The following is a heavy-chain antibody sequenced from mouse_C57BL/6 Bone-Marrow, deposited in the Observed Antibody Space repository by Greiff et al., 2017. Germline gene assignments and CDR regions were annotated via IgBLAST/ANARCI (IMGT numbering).Heavy chain of an antibody. D-gene: IGHD2-5*01. J-gene: IGHJ4*01. CDR3: TREGGYYSNYVGAMDY. Sequence: EVQRVESGEGLVKPGGSLKLSCAASGFTFSSYAMSWVRQTPEKRLEWVAYISSGGDYIYYADTVKGRFTISRDNARNTLYLQMSSLKSEDTAMYYCTREGGYYSNYVGAMDYWGQGTSVTVSS. CDR1: GFTFSSYA. CDR2: ISSGGDYI. V-gene: IGHV5-9-1*02.